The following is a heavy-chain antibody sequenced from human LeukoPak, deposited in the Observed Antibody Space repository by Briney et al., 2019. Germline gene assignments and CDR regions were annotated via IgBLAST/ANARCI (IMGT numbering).Heavy chain of an antibody. J-gene: IGHJ5*02. V-gene: IGHV1-69*13. CDR2: VIPIFGTA. CDR3: AGWDIVVVPAARGWFDP. D-gene: IGHD2-2*01. Sequence: GASVKVSCKASGGTFSSYAISWVRQAPGQGLEWMGGVIPIFGTANYAQKFQGRVTITADESTSTAYMELSSLRSEDTAAYYCAGWDIVVVPAARGWFDPWGQGTLVTVSS. CDR1: GGTFSSYA.